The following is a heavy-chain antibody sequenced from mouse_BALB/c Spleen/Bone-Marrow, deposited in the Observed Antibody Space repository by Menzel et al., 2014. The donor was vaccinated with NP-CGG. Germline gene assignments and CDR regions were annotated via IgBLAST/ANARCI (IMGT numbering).Heavy chain of an antibody. V-gene: IGHV14-3*02. J-gene: IGHJ3*01. D-gene: IGHD2-4*01. CDR1: GFNIKDTN. Sequence: EVQLQESGAELVKPGASVKLSCTASGFNIKDTNMHWVKQRPEQGLEWIGRIDPANGNTKYDPKFQGKATITADTSSNTAYLQLSSLTSEDTAVYYCAVYDYEGFAYWGQGTLVTVSA. CDR3: AVYDYEGFAY. CDR2: IDPANGNT.